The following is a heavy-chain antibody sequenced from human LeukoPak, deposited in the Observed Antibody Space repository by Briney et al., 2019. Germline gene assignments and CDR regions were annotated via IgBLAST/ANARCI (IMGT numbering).Heavy chain of an antibody. CDR3: AREGQQLVDY. D-gene: IGHD6-13*01. Sequence: PGRSLRLSCAASGFTFSSYGMYWVRHAPGKGRVGGTVISYDGSNKYYADSVKRRFTISRDNSKNTLYLQMNSLRAEDTAVYYCAREGQQLVDYWGQGTLVTVSS. V-gene: IGHV3-30*03. CDR1: GFTFSSYG. J-gene: IGHJ4*02. CDR2: ISYDGSNK.